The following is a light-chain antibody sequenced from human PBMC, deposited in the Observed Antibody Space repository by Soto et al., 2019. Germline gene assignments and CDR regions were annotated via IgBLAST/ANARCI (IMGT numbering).Light chain of an antibody. CDR3: CSYGGHYTYVV. V-gene: IGLV2-23*01. Sequence: SALTQPASVSGSPGQSITISCTRTSSDVGSYHLVSWYQQYPGKAPKLIIYEDIERPSGVSDRFSGSKSGNTASLTISGLQAEDEADYYCCSYGGHYTYVVIGGGTKLTVL. CDR2: EDI. CDR1: SSDVGSYHL. J-gene: IGLJ2*01.